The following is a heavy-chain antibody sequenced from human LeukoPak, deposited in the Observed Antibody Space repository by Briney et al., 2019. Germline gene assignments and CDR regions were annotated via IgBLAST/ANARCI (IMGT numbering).Heavy chain of an antibody. CDR2: ISGSGGST. CDR1: GFTFRTYG. V-gene: IGHV3-23*01. J-gene: IGHJ4*02. Sequence: GGSLRLSCAASGFTFRTYGMHWVRQAPGKGLEWVSAISGSGGSTNYADSVKGRFTISRDNSKDTLYLQMNSLRAEDTAVYYYAKVERLWGQGTLVTVSS. CDR3: AKVERL.